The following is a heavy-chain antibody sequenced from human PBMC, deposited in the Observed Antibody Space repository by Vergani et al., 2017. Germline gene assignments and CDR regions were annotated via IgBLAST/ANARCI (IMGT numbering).Heavy chain of an antibody. CDR3: ATGARGSGWYPFDY. CDR1: GYTLTELS. CDR2: FDPEDGET. J-gene: IGHJ4*02. Sequence: QVQLVQSGAEVKKPGSSVKVSCKVSGYTLTELSMHWVRQAPGKGLEWMGGFDPEDGETIYAQKFQGRVTTTEDTSTDTAYMELSSLRSEDTAVYYCATGARGSGWYPFDYWGQGTLVTVSS. V-gene: IGHV1-24*01. D-gene: IGHD6-19*01.